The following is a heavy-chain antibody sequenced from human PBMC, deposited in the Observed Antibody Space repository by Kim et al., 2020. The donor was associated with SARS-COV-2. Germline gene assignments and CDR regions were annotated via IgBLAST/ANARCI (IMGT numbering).Heavy chain of an antibody. J-gene: IGHJ6*02. CDR3: AKQHHYQYSSSWFSGMDV. D-gene: IGHD6-13*01. Sequence: DAVKVRFTIHRDKSKNTLYLQMNSLRAEDTAVYYCAKQHHYQYSSSWFSGMDVWGQGTTVTVSS. V-gene: IGHV3-23*01.